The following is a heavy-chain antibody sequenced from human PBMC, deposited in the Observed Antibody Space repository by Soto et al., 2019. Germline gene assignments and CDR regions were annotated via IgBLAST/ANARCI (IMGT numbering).Heavy chain of an antibody. V-gene: IGHV1-3*01. CDR2: MNAGNGNT. J-gene: IGHJ5*02. Sequence: GASVKVSCKASGYTFTSYAMHWVRQAPGQRLEWMGWMNAGNGNTKYAQKLQGRVTMTRNTSISTAYMELSSLRSEDTAVYYCARGYGSGSYYKDSQNWFDPWGQGTLVTVSS. CDR1: GYTFTSYA. CDR3: ARGYGSGSYYKDSQNWFDP. D-gene: IGHD3-10*01.